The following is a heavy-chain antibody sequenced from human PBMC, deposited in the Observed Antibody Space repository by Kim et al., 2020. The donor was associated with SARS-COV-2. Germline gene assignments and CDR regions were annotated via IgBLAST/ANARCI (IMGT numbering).Heavy chain of an antibody. D-gene: IGHD6-13*01. J-gene: IGHJ6*02. CDR3: AKDEVGAAAGLYYYYGMDV. V-gene: IGHV3-23*01. CDR2: ISGSGGST. Sequence: GGSLRLSCAASGFTFSSYAMSWVRQAPGKGLEWVSAISGSGGSTYYADSVKGRFTISRDNSKNTLYLQMNSLRAEDTAVYYCAKDEVGAAAGLYYYYGMDVWGQGTTVTVSS. CDR1: GFTFSSYA.